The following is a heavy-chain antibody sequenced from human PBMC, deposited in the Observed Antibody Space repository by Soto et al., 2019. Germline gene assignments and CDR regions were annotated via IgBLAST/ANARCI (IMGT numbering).Heavy chain of an antibody. Sequence: PRLSCAASGFTFSSYSMNWVRQAPGKGLEWVSSISSSSSYIYYADSVKGRFTISRDNAKSSLYLQMNSLRAEDTAVYYCARDSNPVLRFLDWSPPHYFYYGMDVWGHVTTVTVSS. J-gene: IGHJ6*02. D-gene: IGHD3-3*01. CDR3: ARDSNPVLRFLDWSPPHYFYYGMDV. V-gene: IGHV3-21*01. CDR2: ISSSSSYI. CDR1: GFTFSSYS.